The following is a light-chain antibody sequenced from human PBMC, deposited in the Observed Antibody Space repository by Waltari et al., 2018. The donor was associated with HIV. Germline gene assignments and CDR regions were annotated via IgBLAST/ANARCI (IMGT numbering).Light chain of an antibody. V-gene: IGKV4-1*01. CDR2: WAS. CDR1: QSVLYSANNANY. Sequence: DIVMIQSPDSLAVSLGERATVNCKSSQSVLYSANNANYLAWYKQKQGQPPKLLLYWASTREAGVPDRFSGSGSGTDFTLTISSLQAEDVAVYFCQQYYSNPPTFGQGTKVEIK. J-gene: IGKJ1*01. CDR3: QQYYSNPPT.